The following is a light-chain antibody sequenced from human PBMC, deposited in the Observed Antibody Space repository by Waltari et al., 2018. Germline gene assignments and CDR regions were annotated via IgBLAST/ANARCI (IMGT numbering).Light chain of an antibody. Sequence: VLMQSPGTLSLSPGERATLSCRASQSISKYLVWYQQRPGHAPRLLIYAASTRATGIPDRFSGNGFGTDFTLTISRLEPEDFAMYYCQNHERLPATFGQGTKVEIK. V-gene: IGKV3-20*01. CDR3: QNHERLPAT. CDR2: AAS. CDR1: QSISKY. J-gene: IGKJ1*01.